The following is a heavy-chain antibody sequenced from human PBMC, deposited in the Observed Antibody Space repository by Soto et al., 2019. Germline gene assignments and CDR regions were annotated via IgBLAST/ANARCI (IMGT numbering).Heavy chain of an antibody. D-gene: IGHD6-19*01. J-gene: IGHJ4*02. CDR1: GYTFTSYA. Sequence: QVQLVQSGAEEKKHGASVRVSCKASGYTFTSYAMHWVRQAPGQRLEWMGWINGGNGNTKYSQKFQGRVTITRDTSASTGYMELSSLRSEDTAVYYCARAPMAGLDYWGQGTLVTVSS. V-gene: IGHV1-3*05. CDR3: ARAPMAGLDY. CDR2: INGGNGNT.